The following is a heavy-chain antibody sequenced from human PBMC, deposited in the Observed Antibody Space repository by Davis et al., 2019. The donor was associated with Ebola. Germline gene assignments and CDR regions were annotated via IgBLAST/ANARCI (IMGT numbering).Heavy chain of an antibody. J-gene: IGHJ6*02. CDR1: GFTFSSYW. CDR2: ITDHGGST. V-gene: IGHV3-74*01. Sequence: HTGGSLRLSCAVSGFTFSSYWMSWVRLRPGKGLEWVSHITDHGGSTKYAEPVKGRFTISRDNAKDTLYLEMNNLRVEDTAVFYCAREKYHGMDVWGQGTTVTVSS. CDR3: AREKYHGMDV.